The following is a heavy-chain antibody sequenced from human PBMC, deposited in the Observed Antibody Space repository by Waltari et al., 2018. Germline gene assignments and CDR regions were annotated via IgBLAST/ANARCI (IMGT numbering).Heavy chain of an antibody. CDR3: AHSSFYYDILTGYYPYYYGMDV. CDR2: IYWNDDK. V-gene: IGHV2-5*01. J-gene: IGHJ6*02. D-gene: IGHD3-9*01. Sequence: QITLKESGPTLVKPTQTLTLTCTFSGFSLSTSGVGVGWIRQPPGKALDWLALIYWNDDKRYSPSLKSRLTITKDTSKNQVVLTMTNMDPVDTATYYCAHSSFYYDILTGYYPYYYGMDVWGQGTTVTVSS. CDR1: GFSLSTSGVG.